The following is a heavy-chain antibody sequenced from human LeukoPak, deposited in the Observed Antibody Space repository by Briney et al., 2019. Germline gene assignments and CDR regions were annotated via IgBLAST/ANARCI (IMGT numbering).Heavy chain of an antibody. CDR3: ARVSHVFATYDY. V-gene: IGHV3-9*01. CDR2: ISWNSGSI. J-gene: IGHJ4*02. CDR1: GFTFDDYA. Sequence: GGSLRLSCAASGFTFDDYAMHWVRQAPGKGLEWVSGISWNSGSIGYADSVKGRFTISRENAKNSLYLQMNSLRAGDTAVYYCARVSHVFATYDYWGQGTLVTVSS. D-gene: IGHD2-21*01.